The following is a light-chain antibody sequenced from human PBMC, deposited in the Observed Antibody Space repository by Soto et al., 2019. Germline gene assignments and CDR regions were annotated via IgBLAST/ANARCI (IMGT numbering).Light chain of an antibody. CDR3: CSYAGSSTFPV. CDR1: SSDVGSYNL. J-gene: IGLJ2*01. V-gene: IGLV2-23*03. CDR2: EGS. Sequence: QSALTQPASVSGSPGQSITISCTGTSSDVGSYNLVSWYQQHPGKAPKLMIYEGSKRPSGVSNRFSRSKSGNTASLTISGLQAEDEADYYCCSYAGSSTFPVFGGGTKLTVL.